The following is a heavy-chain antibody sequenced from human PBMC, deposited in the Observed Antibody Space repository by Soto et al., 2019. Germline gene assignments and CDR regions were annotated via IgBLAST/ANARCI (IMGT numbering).Heavy chain of an antibody. CDR2: IYYSGST. J-gene: IGHJ4*02. CDR3: ARGVGYYDSSVVFDY. D-gene: IGHD3-22*01. V-gene: IGHV4-30-4*01. Sequence: PSETLSLTCTVSGGSISSGDYYWSWIRQPPGKGLEWIGYIYYSGSTYYNPSLKSRVTISVDTSKNQFSLKLSSVTAADTAVYYCARGVGYYDSSVVFDYWGQGTLVTVSS. CDR1: GGSISSGDYY.